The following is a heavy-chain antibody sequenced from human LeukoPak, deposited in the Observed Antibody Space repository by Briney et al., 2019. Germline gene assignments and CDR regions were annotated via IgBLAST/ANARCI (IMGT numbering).Heavy chain of an antibody. CDR1: GFTFSSYA. D-gene: IGHD3-10*01. CDR3: AKVNDYGSGSYYRGYYFDY. V-gene: IGHV3-23*01. CDR2: ISGSGGNT. Sequence: GGSLRLSCAASGFTFSSYAMSWVRQAPGKGLEWVSIISGSGGNTHYADSVKGRFTISRDNSKNTLYLQMNSLRAEDTAVYYCAKVNDYGSGSYYRGYYFDYWGQGTLVTVSS. J-gene: IGHJ4*02.